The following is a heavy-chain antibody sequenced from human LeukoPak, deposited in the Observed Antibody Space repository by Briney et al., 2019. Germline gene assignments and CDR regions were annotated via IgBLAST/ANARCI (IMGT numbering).Heavy chain of an antibody. CDR1: GFTFSSHW. J-gene: IGHJ4*02. CDR2: IEQGGSEK. V-gene: IGHV3-7*01. D-gene: IGHD4-17*01. CDR3: ARGPNYGGYVDYLDY. Sequence: GGSLRLSCAASGFTFSSHWMTWVRQAPGKGLEWVAHIEQGGSEKHYVDSVKGRFTISRDNAKNTLYLQMNSLRAEDTAVYYCARGPNYGGYVDYLDYWGQGTRVTVSS.